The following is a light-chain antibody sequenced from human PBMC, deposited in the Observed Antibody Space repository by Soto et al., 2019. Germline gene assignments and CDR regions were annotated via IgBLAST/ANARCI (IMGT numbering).Light chain of an antibody. J-gene: IGKJ3*01. CDR2: GAS. CDR3: QQYGSSPFT. CDR1: QSVSSSY. V-gene: IGKV3-20*01. Sequence: EIVLTQSPGTLSLSPGERATLSCRASQSVSSSYLAWYQQKPGQAPRLLIYGASSRATASPDRFSGSGSGTDFTLTISRLEPEDFAVYYCQQYGSSPFTFGPGTKVDIK.